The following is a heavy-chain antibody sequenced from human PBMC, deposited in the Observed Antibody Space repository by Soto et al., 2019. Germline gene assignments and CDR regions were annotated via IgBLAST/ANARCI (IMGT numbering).Heavy chain of an antibody. D-gene: IGHD2-15*01. CDR2: IYYSGST. J-gene: IGHJ6*02. V-gene: IGHV4-31*03. Sequence: PSETLSLTCTVSGGSISSGGYYWSWIRQHPGKGLEWIGYIYYSGSTYYNTSLKSRVTISVDTSKNQLSLKLSSVTAADTAVYYCARELLTYVPPTYYYYGMDVWGQGTTVTVSS. CDR1: GGSISSGGYY. CDR3: ARELLTYVPPTYYYYGMDV.